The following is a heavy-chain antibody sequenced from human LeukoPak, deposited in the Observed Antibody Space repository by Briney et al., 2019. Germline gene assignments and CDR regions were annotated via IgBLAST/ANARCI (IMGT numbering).Heavy chain of an antibody. V-gene: IGHV4-31*03. Sequence: SQTLSLTCTVPGGSISSGGYYWSWIRQHPGKGLEWIGYIYYSGSTYYNPSLKSRVTISVDTSKNQFSLKLSSVTAADTAVYYCARLTVVVAAVDYWGQGTLVTVSS. J-gene: IGHJ4*02. CDR1: GGSISSGGYY. D-gene: IGHD2-15*01. CDR2: IYYSGST. CDR3: ARLTVVVAAVDY.